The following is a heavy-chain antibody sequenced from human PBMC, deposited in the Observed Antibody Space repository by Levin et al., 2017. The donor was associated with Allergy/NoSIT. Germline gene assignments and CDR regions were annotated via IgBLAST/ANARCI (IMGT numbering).Heavy chain of an antibody. CDR3: ARLGDCGGDCYFQYYFDY. CDR1: GGSISSYY. D-gene: IGHD2-21*02. V-gene: IGHV4-59*01. J-gene: IGHJ4*02. Sequence: SETLSLTCTVSGGSISSYYWSWIRQPPGKGLEWIGYIYYSGSTNYNPSLKSRVTISVDTSKNQFSLKLSSVTAADTAVYYCARLGDCGGDCYFQYYFDYWGQGTLVTVSS. CDR2: IYYSGST.